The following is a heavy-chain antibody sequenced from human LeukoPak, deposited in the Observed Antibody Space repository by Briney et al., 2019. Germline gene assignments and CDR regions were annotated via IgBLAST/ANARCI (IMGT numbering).Heavy chain of an antibody. V-gene: IGHV4-59*01. CDR1: GGSISSYY. D-gene: IGHD1-26*01. Sequence: PSKTLSLPCTDSGGSISSYYWSWIRQPPRKGPDPIGYIHYSGSSHYNPSLKRRVTISVDTSKNQVSLKLRSVTAADTAVYYCASADSGSYYAELGYWGQGTLVTVSS. J-gene: IGHJ4*02. CDR2: IHYSGSS. CDR3: ASADSGSYYAELGY.